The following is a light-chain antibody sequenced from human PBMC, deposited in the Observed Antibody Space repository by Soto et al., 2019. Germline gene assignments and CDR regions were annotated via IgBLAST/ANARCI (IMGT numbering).Light chain of an antibody. CDR1: SSDVGSYKL. CDR3: CSYAGSHVV. V-gene: IGLV2-23*01. J-gene: IGLJ2*01. CDR2: EGS. Sequence: QSALTQPASVSGSPGQSITISCTGTSSDVGSYKLVSWYQHHPGKAPKLIIYEGSKRPSGVSIRFSGSKSGYTASLTISGLQAEDEADYYCCSYAGSHVVFGGGTKLTVL.